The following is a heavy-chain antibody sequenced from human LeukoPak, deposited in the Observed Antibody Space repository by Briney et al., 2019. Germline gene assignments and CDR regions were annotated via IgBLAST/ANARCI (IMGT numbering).Heavy chain of an antibody. CDR3: AKDRLHYYYYGMDV. J-gene: IGHJ6*02. CDR2: ISYDGSNK. CDR1: GFTFSSYG. Sequence: GGSLRLSCAASGFTFSSYGLHWVRQAPGKGLEWVAVISYDGSNKYYADSVKGRFTISRDNSKNTLYLQMNSLRAEGTAVYYCAKDRLHYYYYGMDVWGQGTTVTVSS. D-gene: IGHD5-18*01. V-gene: IGHV3-30*18.